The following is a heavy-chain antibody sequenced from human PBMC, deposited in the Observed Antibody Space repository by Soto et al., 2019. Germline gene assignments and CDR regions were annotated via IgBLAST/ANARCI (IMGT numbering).Heavy chain of an antibody. D-gene: IGHD4-17*01. CDR3: ARHETLHGDYDY. CDR1: GGSISSYY. Sequence: QVQLQESGPGLVKPSETLSLTCTVSGGSISSYYWSWIRQPPGKGLEWIGYIYYSVSTNYNPSLKSRVNTSVDTSKNQFALKLSSVTAADTAVYYCARHETLHGDYDYGGQGTLVTVSS. V-gene: IGHV4-59*08. J-gene: IGHJ4*02. CDR2: IYYSVST.